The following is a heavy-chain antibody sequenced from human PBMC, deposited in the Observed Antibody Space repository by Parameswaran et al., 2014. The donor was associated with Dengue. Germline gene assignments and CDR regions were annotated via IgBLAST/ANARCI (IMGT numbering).Heavy chain of an antibody. CDR2: IDWDDDK. V-gene: IGHV2-70*01. D-gene: IGHD2-15*01. Sequence: WIRQPPGKALEWLALIDWDDDKYYSTSLKTRLTISKDTSKNQVVLTMTNMDPVDTATYYCARIRDIVVGGGAFDIWGQGTMVTVSS. J-gene: IGHJ3*02. CDR3: ARIRDIVVGGGAFDI.